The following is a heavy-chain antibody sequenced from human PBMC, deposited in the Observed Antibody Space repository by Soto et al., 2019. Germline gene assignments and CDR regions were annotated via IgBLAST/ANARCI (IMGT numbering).Heavy chain of an antibody. CDR3: ARGPSPYSGSYYYGMDV. J-gene: IGHJ6*02. CDR1: GDSVSSNSAA. Sequence: SQTLSLTCAISGDSVSSNSAAWNWIRQSPSRGLEWLGRTYYRSKWYNDYAVSVKSRITINPDTSKNQFSLQLNSVTPEDTAVYYCARGPSPYSGSYYYGMDVWGQGTTVTVSS. V-gene: IGHV6-1*01. CDR2: TYYRSKWYN. D-gene: IGHD1-26*01.